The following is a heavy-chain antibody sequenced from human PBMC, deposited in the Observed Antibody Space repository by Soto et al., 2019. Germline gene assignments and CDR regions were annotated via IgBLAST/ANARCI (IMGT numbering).Heavy chain of an antibody. Sequence: GGSLRLSCAASGFTFSTYWMSWVRQAPGKGLEWVANIKEDGSEKYYVDSVEGRFTISRDNAENSLYLQMNSLRAEDTAVYYCAKIGYCSGGSCYSGRSYGMDVWGQGTTVTVSS. D-gene: IGHD2-15*01. J-gene: IGHJ6*02. CDR2: IKEDGSEK. V-gene: IGHV3-7*01. CDR1: GFTFSTYW. CDR3: AKIGYCSGGSCYSGRSYGMDV.